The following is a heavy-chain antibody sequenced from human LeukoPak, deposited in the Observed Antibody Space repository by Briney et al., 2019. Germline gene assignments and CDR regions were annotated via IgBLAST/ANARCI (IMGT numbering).Heavy chain of an antibody. Sequence: SETLSLTCTVSGYSISSGYYWGWIRQPPGKGLEWIGSIYHSGSTYYNLSLKSRVTISVDTSKNHFSLKLSSVTAADTAVYYCVRALMGFYYYYMDVWDKGTTVTVSS. J-gene: IGHJ6*03. D-gene: IGHD3-16*01. CDR2: IYHSGST. CDR3: VRALMGFYYYYMDV. CDR1: GYSISSGYY. V-gene: IGHV4-38-2*02.